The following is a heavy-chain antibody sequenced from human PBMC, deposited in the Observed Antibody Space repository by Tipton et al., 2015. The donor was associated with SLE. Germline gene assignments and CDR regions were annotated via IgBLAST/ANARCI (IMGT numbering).Heavy chain of an antibody. D-gene: IGHD4-11*01. V-gene: IGHV3-53*01. CDR3: ARDLYSNYDFFDY. J-gene: IGHJ4*02. CDR1: GFTVSTNY. Sequence: SLRLSCAASGFTVSTNYMSWVRQAPGKGLEWVSVIYSGGSTSYADFVRGRFTISRDSLKNTVYLQMNSLRAEDTAVYYCARDLYSNYDFFDYWGQGTLVTVSS. CDR2: IYSGGST.